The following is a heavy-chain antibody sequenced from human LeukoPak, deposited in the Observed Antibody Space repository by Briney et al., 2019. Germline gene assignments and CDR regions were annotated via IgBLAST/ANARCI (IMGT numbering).Heavy chain of an antibody. CDR3: ATSPRDGTSYTSYYLDY. CDR1: GFTFTDHY. J-gene: IGHJ4*02. D-gene: IGHD1-26*01. Sequence: PGGSLRLSCAASGFTFTDHYMDWVRQAPGKGLEWVGRTRNKASNYITDYAASVKGRFTISRDDLENSLYLQMNGLKTEDTAIYYCATSPRDGTSYTSYYLDYWGQGTLVTVSS. CDR2: TRNKASNYIT. V-gene: IGHV3-72*01.